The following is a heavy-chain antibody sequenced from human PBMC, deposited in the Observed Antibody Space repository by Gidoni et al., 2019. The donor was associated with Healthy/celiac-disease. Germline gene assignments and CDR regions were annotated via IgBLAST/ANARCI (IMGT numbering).Heavy chain of an antibody. V-gene: IGHV2-5*02. D-gene: IGHD1-26*01. CDR3: ALSLSGSYFDKYFDY. CDR1: GFSLSTSGVG. CDR2: MYWDDDK. J-gene: IGHJ4*02. Sequence: QITLKESGPTLVKPTQTLTLTCTFSGFSLSTSGVGVGWIRQPPGKALEWLALMYWDDDKRYSPSLKSRLTITKDTSKNQVVLTMTNMDPVDTATYYCALSLSGSYFDKYFDYWGQGTLVTVSS.